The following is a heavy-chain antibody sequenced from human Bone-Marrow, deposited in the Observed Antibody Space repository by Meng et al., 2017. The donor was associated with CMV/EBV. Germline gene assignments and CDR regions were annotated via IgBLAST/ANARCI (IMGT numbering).Heavy chain of an antibody. V-gene: IGHV3-53*01. CDR1: GFTVSSNY. Sequence: GGSLRLSCVASGFTVSSNYISWVRQAPGKGLEWVSVIYSGGSTYYADSVKGRFTISRDNSKNTLYLQMNSLRAEDAAVYYCAKDTPIHDSSGSTPYFDYWGQGTLVTVSS. CDR3: AKDTPIHDSSGSTPYFDY. J-gene: IGHJ4*02. CDR2: IYSGGST. D-gene: IGHD3-22*01.